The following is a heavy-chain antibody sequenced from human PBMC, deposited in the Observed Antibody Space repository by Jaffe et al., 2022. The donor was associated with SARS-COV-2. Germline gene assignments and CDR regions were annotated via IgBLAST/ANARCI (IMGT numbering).Heavy chain of an antibody. CDR3: AGRFGITGNTGYYYGMDV. Sequence: EVQLVESGGGLVQPGGSQRLSCAGSGFTFSSYSMNWVRQAPGKGLEWVSYISTSSRVTYYADSVKGRFTISRDDAKNSLYLQMNSLRDEDTAVYYCAGRFGITGNTGYYYGMDVWGQGTTVTVSS. V-gene: IGHV3-48*02. D-gene: IGHD1-7*01. CDR1: GFTFSSYS. CDR2: ISTSSRVT. J-gene: IGHJ6*02.